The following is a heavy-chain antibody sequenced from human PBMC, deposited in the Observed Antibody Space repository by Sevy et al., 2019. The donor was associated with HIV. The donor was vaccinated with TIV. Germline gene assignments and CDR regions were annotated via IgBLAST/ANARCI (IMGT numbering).Heavy chain of an antibody. Sequence: GGSLRLSCAASGFTFSSYIMNWVRQAPGKGLEWVSYISSSSSTIYYADSVKGRFTISRDNAKNSLYLQMNSLRDEDTAVYYCARALVSSTVADYYYYGMDVWGQGTTVTVSS. J-gene: IGHJ6*02. CDR3: ARALVSSTVADYYYYGMDV. CDR1: GFTFSSYI. CDR2: ISSSSSTI. D-gene: IGHD2-2*01. V-gene: IGHV3-48*02.